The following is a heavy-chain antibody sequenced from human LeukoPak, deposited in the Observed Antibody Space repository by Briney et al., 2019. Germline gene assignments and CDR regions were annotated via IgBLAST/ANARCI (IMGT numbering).Heavy chain of an antibody. CDR1: GGSFSGYY. CDR3: ARRRRLPYYFDY. D-gene: IGHD6-25*01. Sequence: SETLSLTCAVYGGSFSGYYWSWIRQPPGKGLEWIGEINHSGSTNYNPSLKSRVTISVDTSKNQFSLKLSSVTAADTAVYYCARRRRLPYYFDYWGQGTLVTVSS. J-gene: IGHJ4*02. CDR2: INHSGST. V-gene: IGHV4-34*01.